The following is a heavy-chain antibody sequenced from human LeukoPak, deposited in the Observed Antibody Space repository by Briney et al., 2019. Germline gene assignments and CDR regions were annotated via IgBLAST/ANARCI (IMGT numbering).Heavy chain of an antibody. Sequence: SETLSLTCTVSGGSISSYYWSWIRQPAGKGLEWIGRIYSSGSTNYNPSLESRVTVSLDTSKNQSSLKLSSVTAADTAFYYCARDSSVSSWAFDIWGQGTVVTVSS. CDR2: IYSSGST. CDR1: GGSISSYY. D-gene: IGHD3-22*01. V-gene: IGHV4-4*07. J-gene: IGHJ3*02. CDR3: ARDSSVSSWAFDI.